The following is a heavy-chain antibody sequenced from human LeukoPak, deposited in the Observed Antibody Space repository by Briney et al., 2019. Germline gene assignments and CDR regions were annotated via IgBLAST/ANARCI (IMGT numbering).Heavy chain of an antibody. J-gene: IGHJ3*02. CDR2: IRYDGSNK. CDR1: GFTFSSSG. Sequence: GGSLRLSCAASGFTFSSSGMHWVRQAPGKGLEWVAFIRYDGSNKYYVDSVKGRFTISRDNSKNTLYLQMNSLRAEDTAVYYCMKDFRGTDAFDIWGQGTMVTVSS. V-gene: IGHV3-30*02. D-gene: IGHD1/OR15-1a*01. CDR3: MKDFRGTDAFDI.